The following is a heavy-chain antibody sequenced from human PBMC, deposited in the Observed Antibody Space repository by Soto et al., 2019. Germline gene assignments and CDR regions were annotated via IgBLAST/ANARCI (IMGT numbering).Heavy chain of an antibody. D-gene: IGHD6-19*01. CDR1: GFTFSSYW. CDR2: IKEDGSEK. CDR3: ARIPRVSSVY. Sequence: SGGSLRLSCAASGFTFSSYWMSWVRQAPGKGLEWVANIKEDGSEKSFVDSVKGRFTISRDNAKNSLYLQMNSLRAEDTAVYYCARIPRVSSVYWGQGILVTVSS. V-gene: IGHV3-7*04. J-gene: IGHJ4*02.